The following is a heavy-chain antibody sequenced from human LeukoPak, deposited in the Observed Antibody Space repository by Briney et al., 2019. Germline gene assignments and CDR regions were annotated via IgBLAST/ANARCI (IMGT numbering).Heavy chain of an antibody. CDR1: GFTFSNYG. D-gene: IGHD6-19*01. J-gene: IGHJ4*02. CDR2: INENAANT. Sequence: HTGGSLRLSCAASGFTFSNYGMSWVRQAPGKGLEWVSTINENAANTHYADSVKGRFTISRDNSKNTLLLQMNSLRADDTALYYCTKGDCGWYPIDYWGQGTLVIVSS. V-gene: IGHV3-23*01. CDR3: TKGDCGWYPIDY.